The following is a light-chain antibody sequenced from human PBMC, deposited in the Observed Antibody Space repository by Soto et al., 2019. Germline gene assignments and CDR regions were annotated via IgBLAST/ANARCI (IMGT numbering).Light chain of an antibody. CDR2: EVS. Sequence: QSVLTQPSSASGSPGQSVTISCTGTSSVVGGYNYVSWYQQHPSKAPKLMIYEVSKRPSGVPDRFSGSKSGNTASLTVSGLQAEDEDDYYSNSYAGSNNYVFGPGTEVP. CDR3: NSYAGSNNYV. CDR1: SSVVGGYNY. J-gene: IGLJ1*01. V-gene: IGLV2-8*01.